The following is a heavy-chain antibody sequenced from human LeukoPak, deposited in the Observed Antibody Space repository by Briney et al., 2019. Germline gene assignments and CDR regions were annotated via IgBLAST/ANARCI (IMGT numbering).Heavy chain of an antibody. D-gene: IGHD3-3*01. CDR1: GFTFSSYA. CDR2: IKHSGST. V-gene: IGHV4-34*01. Sequence: GSLRLSCAASGFTFSSYAMSWVRQPPGKGLEWIGEIKHSGSTTYNPYLKSRVTISVDTSKHQFSLKLSSVTAADTAVYYCARVPKYYDFWSGSNYMDVWGKGTTVTVSS. CDR3: ARVPKYYDFWSGSNYMDV. J-gene: IGHJ6*03.